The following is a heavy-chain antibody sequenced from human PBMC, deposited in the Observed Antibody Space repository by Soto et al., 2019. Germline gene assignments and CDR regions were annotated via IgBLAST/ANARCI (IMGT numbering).Heavy chain of an antibody. J-gene: IGHJ4*02. CDR3: AREAPVAGVDY. CDR1: GYTFTNYG. V-gene: IGHV1-18*01. Sequence: QVQLVQSGGEVKKPGASVKVSCKASGYTFTNYGISWVRQAPGQGLEWMAWIGAYNGNTNYARKFQGRVSVTRDTSTTTAYMELTSLRSDDTVVYYCAREAPVAGVDYCGQGTLVTVSS. D-gene: IGHD6-19*01. CDR2: IGAYNGNT.